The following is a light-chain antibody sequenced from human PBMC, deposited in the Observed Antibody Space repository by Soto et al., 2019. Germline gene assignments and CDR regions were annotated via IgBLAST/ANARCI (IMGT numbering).Light chain of an antibody. CDR3: QQYNNWPLT. J-gene: IGKJ4*01. CDR2: GAS. Sequence: EIVLTQSPATLSLSPGERATLSCRASQSVSAYLAWYQQKPGQAPRLLIYGASTRATGIPARFNGSGSGTEFTLTISSLQSEDFAVYYCQQYNNWPLTFGGGTKVDIK. V-gene: IGKV3-15*01. CDR1: QSVSAY.